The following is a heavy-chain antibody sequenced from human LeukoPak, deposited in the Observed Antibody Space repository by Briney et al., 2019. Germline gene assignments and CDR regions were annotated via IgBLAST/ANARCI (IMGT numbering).Heavy chain of an antibody. D-gene: IGHD6-19*01. V-gene: IGHV1-46*01. J-gene: IGHJ4*02. Sequence: ASVKVSCKASGYTFTNYHMHGVRQPPAQGREWMGILNPSGGSTSYAQKFQGRVTMTRDTSTSTVYMELSSLRSEDTAVYYCARERGIAVAAYFDYWGQGTLVTVSS. CDR1: GYTFTNYH. CDR2: LNPSGGST. CDR3: ARERGIAVAAYFDY.